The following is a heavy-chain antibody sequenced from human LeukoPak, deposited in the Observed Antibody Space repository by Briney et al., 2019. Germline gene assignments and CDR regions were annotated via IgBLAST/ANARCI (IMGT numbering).Heavy chain of an antibody. J-gene: IGHJ5*02. CDR2: ISYDGCNK. Sequence: GGSLRLFCAASGFTFSSYAMQWVRHAPGGGLEWVAVISYDGCNKYYADSVKGRFTISRDNSKNTLYLQMNSLRAEDTAVYYCARELLGITMVRGSQVFFNWFDPWGQGTLVTVSS. D-gene: IGHD3-10*01. V-gene: IGHV3-30-3*01. CDR3: ARELLGITMVRGSQVFFNWFDP. CDR1: GFTFSSYA.